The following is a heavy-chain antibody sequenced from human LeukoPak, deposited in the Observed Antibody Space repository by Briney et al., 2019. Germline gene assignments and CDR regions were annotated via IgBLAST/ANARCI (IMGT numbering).Heavy chain of an antibody. D-gene: IGHD2-2*01. Sequence: SETLSLTCTVSGGSISSYYWSWIRQPPGKGLEWIGYIYYSGSTNYNPSLKSRVTISVDTSKNQFSLKLSSVTAADTAVYYCARPRARYCSSTSQGCAFDIWGQGTMVTVSS. V-gene: IGHV4-59*08. CDR1: GGSISSYY. J-gene: IGHJ3*02. CDR2: IYYSGST. CDR3: ARPRARYCSSTSQGCAFDI.